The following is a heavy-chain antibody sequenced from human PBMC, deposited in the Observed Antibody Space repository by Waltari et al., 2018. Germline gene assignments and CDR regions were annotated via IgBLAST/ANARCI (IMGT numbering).Heavy chain of an antibody. CDR2: IYYSGST. J-gene: IGHJ4*02. CDR1: GGSISSGDYY. D-gene: IGHD4-17*01. CDR3: ARDLPSYGDEFDY. V-gene: IGHV4-30-4*08. Sequence: GPGLVKPSQTLSLTCTVSGGSISSGDYYWSWIRQPPGKGLEWIGYIYYSGSTYYNPSLKSRVTISVDTSKNQFSLKLSSVTAADTAVYYCARDLPSYGDEFDYWGQGTLVTVSS.